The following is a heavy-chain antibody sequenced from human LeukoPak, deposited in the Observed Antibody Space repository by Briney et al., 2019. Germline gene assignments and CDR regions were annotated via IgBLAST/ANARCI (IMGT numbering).Heavy chain of an antibody. CDR1: GGSISSSNW. D-gene: IGHD3-3*01. CDR2: INHSGST. V-gene: IGHV4-4*02. CDR3: ARYRDYDFWSGPRDAFDI. Sequence: SETLSLTCAVSGGSISSSNWWSWVRQPPGKGLEWIGEINHSGSTNYNPSLKSRVTISVDTSKNQFSLKLSSVTAADTAVYYCARYRDYDFWSGPRDAFDIWGQGTMVTVSS. J-gene: IGHJ3*02.